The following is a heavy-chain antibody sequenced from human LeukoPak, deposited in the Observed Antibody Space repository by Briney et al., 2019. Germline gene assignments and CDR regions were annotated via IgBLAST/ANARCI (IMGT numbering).Heavy chain of an antibody. CDR2: INHSGST. CDR1: GVSFSGYY. J-gene: IGHJ5*02. Sequence: SETLSLTCAVYGVSFSGYYWSWIRQPPGKGLEWIGEINHSGSTTYNPSLKRRVTTSVDTTNNHFSLKQRSVPPAHTAAYYAARIWFGGNWVDPLGQGTLVSVSS. V-gene: IGHV4-34*01. CDR3: ARIWFGGNWVDP. D-gene: IGHD3-10*01.